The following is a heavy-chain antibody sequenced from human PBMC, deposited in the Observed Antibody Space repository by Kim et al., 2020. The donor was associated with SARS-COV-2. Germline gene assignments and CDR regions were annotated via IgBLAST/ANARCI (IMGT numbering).Heavy chain of an antibody. D-gene: IGHD3-3*01. CDR2: IWYDGSNK. J-gene: IGHJ6*01. V-gene: IGHV3-33*01. CDR3: ARDQSNDLPSNYYYYGVDD. Sequence: GGSLRLSCAASGFTFSSYGMHWVRQAPGKGLEWVAVIWYDGSNKYYADSVKGRFTISRDNSKNTLYLQMNSLRAEDTAVYYCARDQSNDLPSNYYYYGVDDWGQGATVTVYS. CDR1: GFTFSSYG.